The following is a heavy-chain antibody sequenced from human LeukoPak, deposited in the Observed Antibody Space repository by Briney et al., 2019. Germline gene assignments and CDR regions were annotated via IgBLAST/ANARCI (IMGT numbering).Heavy chain of an antibody. J-gene: IGHJ4*02. V-gene: IGHV3-11*04. CDR3: AKSDAPGIAAAGTIDY. CDR1: GFTVTTNY. D-gene: IGHD6-13*01. Sequence: GSLRLSCAVSGFTVTTNYMSWVRQAPGKGLEWVSYITSGGSSKNYADSVKGRFTISRDNAKNSLYLQMNSLRAEGTAVYYCAKSDAPGIAAAGTIDYWGQGTLVTVSS. CDR2: ITSGGSSK.